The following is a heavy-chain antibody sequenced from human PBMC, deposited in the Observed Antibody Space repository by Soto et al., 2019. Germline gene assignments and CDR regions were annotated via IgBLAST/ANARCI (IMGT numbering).Heavy chain of an antibody. CDR1: GFTVSSYW. V-gene: IGHV3-23*01. Sequence: PGGSLRLSCAASGFTVSSYWMHWVRQAPGKGLVWVSGISPSGDKTYYADSVKGRFTISRDNSENTLYLQMNSLRVEDTAVYYCSKGRGYAVPVFIPPGYWGQGTLVTVSS. CDR2: ISPSGDKT. D-gene: IGHD2-2*01. J-gene: IGHJ4*02. CDR3: SKGRGYAVPVFIPPGY.